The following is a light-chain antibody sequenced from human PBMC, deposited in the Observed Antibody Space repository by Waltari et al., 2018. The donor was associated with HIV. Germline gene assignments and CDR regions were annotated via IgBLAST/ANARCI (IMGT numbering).Light chain of an antibody. CDR2: RAS. Sequence: DVQMTQSPSNLSASVGDTVLITCRASQNIDNWLAWYLQKPGRAPKLLLSRASILGSRVSSRFSGSGSGTEFTLTIRSLQPDDIGTYYCQQYSTHYGFGQGTRVE. CDR1: QNIDNW. V-gene: IGKV1-5*03. J-gene: IGKJ2*01. CDR3: QQYSTHYG.